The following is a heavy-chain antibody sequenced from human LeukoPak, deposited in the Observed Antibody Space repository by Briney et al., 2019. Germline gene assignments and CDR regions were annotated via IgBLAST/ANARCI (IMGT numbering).Heavy chain of an antibody. V-gene: IGHV1-69*05. CDR1: GGTFSSYA. Sequence: SVKVSCKASGGTFSSYAISWVRQAPGQGLEWMGGIIPIFGTANYAQKFQGRVTMTRDTSTSTVYMELSSLRSEDTAVYYCARRIVGATGLEGSFDYWGQGTLVTVSS. D-gene: IGHD1-26*01. CDR2: IIPIFGTA. CDR3: ARRIVGATGLEGSFDY. J-gene: IGHJ4*02.